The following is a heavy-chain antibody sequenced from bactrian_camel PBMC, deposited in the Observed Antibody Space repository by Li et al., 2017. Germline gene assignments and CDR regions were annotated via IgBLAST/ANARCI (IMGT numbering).Heavy chain of an antibody. Sequence: VQLVESGGGSVETGGSLNLTCSAHSSYSRACMGWFRQAPGKEREGVAAITTAGGVTYYADSVKDRFTISRDNAKNTVYLQMNSLKPEDTATYYCAASDQRSCALIWFSVAAYNVWDQGTQVTVS. CDR1: SSYSRAC. V-gene: IGHV3S40*01. CDR3: AASDQRSCALIWFSVAAYNV. CDR2: ITTAGGVT. D-gene: IGHD1*01. J-gene: IGHJ4*01.